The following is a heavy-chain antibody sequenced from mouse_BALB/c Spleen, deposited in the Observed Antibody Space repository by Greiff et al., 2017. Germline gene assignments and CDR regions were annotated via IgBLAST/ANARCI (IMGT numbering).Heavy chain of an antibody. CDR3: ARWGSYNFDY. CDR2: INPSTGYT. J-gene: IGHJ2*01. V-gene: IGHV1-7*01. D-gene: IGHD1-1*02. Sequence: VMLVESGAELAKPGASVKMSCKASGYTFTSYWMHWVKQRPGQGLEWIGYINPSTGYTEYNQKFKDKATLTADKSSSTAYMQLSSLTSEDSAVYYCARWGSYNFDYWGQGTTLTVSS. CDR1: GYTFTSYW.